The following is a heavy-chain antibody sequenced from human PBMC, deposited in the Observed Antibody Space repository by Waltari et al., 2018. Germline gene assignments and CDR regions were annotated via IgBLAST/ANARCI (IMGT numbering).Heavy chain of an antibody. D-gene: IGHD3-10*01. J-gene: IGHJ3*02. Sequence: QVQLQESGPGLVKPSETLSLTCTVSGGSISRYSWRWIRQPPGKGLEWIGYIYYSGSTNYNPSLKSRVTISVDTSKNQFSLKLSSVTAADTAVYYCARESGLLWFGELRAFDIWGQGTMVTVSS. V-gene: IGHV4-59*01. CDR3: ARESGLLWFGELRAFDI. CDR1: GGSISRYS. CDR2: IYYSGST.